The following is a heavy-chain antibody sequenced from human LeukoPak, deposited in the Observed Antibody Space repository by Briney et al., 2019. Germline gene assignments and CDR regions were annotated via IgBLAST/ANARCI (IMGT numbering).Heavy chain of an antibody. CDR2: IRYDGSNK. D-gene: IGHD6-19*01. Sequence: GRSLRLSCAASGFTFSSYGMHWVRQAPGKGLEWVAVIRYDGSNKYYADSVKGRFTISRDNSKNSLYLQMNSLRAEDTAVYYCARASSGWAVDLYYFDYWGQGTLVTVSS. V-gene: IGHV3-33*01. J-gene: IGHJ4*02. CDR1: GFTFSSYG. CDR3: ARASSGWAVDLYYFDY.